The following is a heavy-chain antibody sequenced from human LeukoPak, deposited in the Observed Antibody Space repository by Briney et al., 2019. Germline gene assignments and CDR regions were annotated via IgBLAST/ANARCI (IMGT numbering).Heavy chain of an antibody. CDR1: GFTSSSYW. J-gene: IGHJ6*04. V-gene: IGHV3-7*03. CDR3: ARKNPHYYGMDV. CDR2: IKQEGSEK. Sequence: GGSLRLSCAASGFTSSSYWMSWVRQAPGKGREWVANIKQEGSEKFYVDSVEGRFTISRDNDKNSLYLQMNSMRAEDTAVYYCARKNPHYYGMDVWGKGTTVTVSS.